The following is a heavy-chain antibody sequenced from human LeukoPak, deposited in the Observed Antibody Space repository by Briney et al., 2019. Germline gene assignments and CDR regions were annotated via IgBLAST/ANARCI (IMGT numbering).Heavy chain of an antibody. V-gene: IGHV1-8*01. CDR2: MNPNSGNT. CDR3: ARGGGGSYGSGSYYSRHYYYGMDV. CDR1: VYTFTSYD. J-gene: IGHJ6*02. Sequence: GASVKVSCKASVYTFTSYDINWVRQATGQGLEWMGWMNPNSGNTGYAQKFQGRVTMTRNTSISTAYMELSSLRSEDPAVYYSARGGGGSYGSGSYYSRHYYYGMDVWGQGTTVTVSS. D-gene: IGHD3-10*01.